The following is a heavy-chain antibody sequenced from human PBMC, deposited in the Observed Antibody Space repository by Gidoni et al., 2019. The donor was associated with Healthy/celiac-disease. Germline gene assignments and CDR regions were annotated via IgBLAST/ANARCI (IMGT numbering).Heavy chain of an antibody. J-gene: IGHJ6*02. V-gene: IGHV1-69*04. Sequence: QVQLVQSGAEVKKPGSSVKVSCKASGGTFSSYAISWVRQAPGQGLEWMGRIIPILGIANYAQKFQGRVTITADKSTSTAYMELSSLRSEDTAVYYCAREGDFSEGYYYYGMDVWGQGTTVTVSS. D-gene: IGHD4-4*01. CDR3: AREGDFSEGYYYYGMDV. CDR1: GGTFSSYA. CDR2: IIPILGIA.